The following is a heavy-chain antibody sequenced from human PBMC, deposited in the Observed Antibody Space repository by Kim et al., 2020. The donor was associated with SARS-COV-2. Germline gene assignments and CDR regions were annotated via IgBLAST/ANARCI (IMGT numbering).Heavy chain of an antibody. J-gene: IGHJ3*02. V-gene: IGHV3-9*01. CDR1: GFTFDDYA. Sequence: GGSLRLSCAASGFTFDDYAMHWVRQAPGKGLEWVSGISWNSGSIGYADSVKGRFTISRDNAKNSLYLQMNSLRAEDTALYYCATRYCSSTSCYGGNAFDIWGQGTMVTVSS. CDR3: ATRYCSSTSCYGGNAFDI. D-gene: IGHD2-2*01. CDR2: ISWNSGSI.